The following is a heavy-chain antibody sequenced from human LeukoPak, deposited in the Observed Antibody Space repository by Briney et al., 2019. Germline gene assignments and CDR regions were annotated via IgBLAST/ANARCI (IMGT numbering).Heavy chain of an antibody. Sequence: SETLSLTCAVYGGSFSGYYWSWIRQPPGKGLEWIGEINHSGNTNYNPSLKGRVTISVDTSKNQFSLKLTSVTAADTAVYFCARGYSATYGRFDPWGQGTLVTVSS. CDR3: ARGYSATYGRFDP. CDR2: INHSGNT. V-gene: IGHV4-34*01. D-gene: IGHD1-26*01. J-gene: IGHJ5*02. CDR1: GGSFSGYY.